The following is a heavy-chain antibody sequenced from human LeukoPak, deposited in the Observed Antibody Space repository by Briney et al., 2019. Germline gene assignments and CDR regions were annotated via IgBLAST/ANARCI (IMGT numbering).Heavy chain of an antibody. Sequence: PGGSLRLSCAASGFTFSSYGMHWVRQAPGKGLEWVAVIWYDGSNKYYADSVKGRFTISRDNSKNTLYLQMNSLRAEDTAVYYCARDLFSPFVTTSLGSAFDIWGHGTMVTVSS. CDR2: IWYDGSNK. CDR1: GFTFSSYG. V-gene: IGHV3-33*01. CDR3: ARDLFSPFVTTSLGSAFDI. J-gene: IGHJ3*02. D-gene: IGHD4-17*01.